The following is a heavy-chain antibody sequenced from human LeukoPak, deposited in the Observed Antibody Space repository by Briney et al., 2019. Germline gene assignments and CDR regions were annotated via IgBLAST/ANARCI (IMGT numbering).Heavy chain of an antibody. Sequence: GGSLRLSCAASGFTVITNDMTWLRQAPGKGLECVSVLYSDGNTKYADSVQGRFTISRDNSKNTLYLEMNSLSPDDTAVYYCARGVEPLAANTLAYWGQGTLVTVSS. V-gene: IGHV3-53*01. CDR2: LYSDGNT. CDR1: GFTVITND. J-gene: IGHJ4*02. D-gene: IGHD1-14*01. CDR3: ARGVEPLAANTLAY.